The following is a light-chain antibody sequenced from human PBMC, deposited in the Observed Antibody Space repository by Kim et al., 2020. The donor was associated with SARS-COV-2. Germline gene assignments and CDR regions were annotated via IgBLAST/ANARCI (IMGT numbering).Light chain of an antibody. Sequence: SPGERAPLSCRASQSLNSNYLTWYQQKPGQAPSLLIYGASSRATGIPDRFSGSGSGTDFTLIISRLEPEDFAVYYCQYYGSSSYTFGQGTKVDIK. V-gene: IGKV3-20*01. CDR3: QYYGSSSYT. CDR2: GAS. J-gene: IGKJ2*01. CDR1: QSLNSNY.